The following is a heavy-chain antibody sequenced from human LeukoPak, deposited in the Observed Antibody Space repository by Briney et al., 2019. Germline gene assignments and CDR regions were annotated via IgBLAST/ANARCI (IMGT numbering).Heavy chain of an antibody. CDR2: ISGSGGST. J-gene: IGHJ6*03. D-gene: IGHD6-19*01. CDR3: AKGPVRDYYYYMDV. Sequence: GGSLRLSCVASGFTFNNYAISWVRQAPGKGLEWVSGISGSGGSTNYVDSVKDRFTISRDNSKNTLYLQMNSLRAEDTAEYYCAKGPVRDYYYYMDVWGRGITVTVSS. V-gene: IGHV3-23*01. CDR1: GFTFNNYA.